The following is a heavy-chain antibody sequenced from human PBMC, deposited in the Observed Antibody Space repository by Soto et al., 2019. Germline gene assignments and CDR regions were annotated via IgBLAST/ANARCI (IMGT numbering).Heavy chain of an antibody. V-gene: IGHV3-21*01. J-gene: IGHJ3*02. CDR3: ARHVLRFLEWSQGAFDI. CDR2: ISSSSSYI. D-gene: IGHD3-3*01. CDR1: VFTFSSYS. Sequence: WWSLRLSCAASVFTFSSYSMNWVRQAPGKGLEWVSSISSSSSYIYYADSVKGRFTISRDNAKNSLYLQMNSLRAEDTAVYYCARHVLRFLEWSQGAFDIWGQGTMVTVSS.